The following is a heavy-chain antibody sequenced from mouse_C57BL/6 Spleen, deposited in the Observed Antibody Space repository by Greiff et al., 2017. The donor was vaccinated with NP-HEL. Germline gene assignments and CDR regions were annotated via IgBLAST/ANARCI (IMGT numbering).Heavy chain of an antibody. CDR1: GYTFTDYY. Sequence: VQLQQSGPELVKPGASVKISCTASGYTFTDYYINWVKQRPGQGLEWIGWIYPGSGSTYYNEKFKGKATLTVDKSSSTAYMLLSSLSSEDAAVDFCAREKEGVTRYCDVWGTGTTVTVSS. J-gene: IGHJ1*03. CDR2: IYPGSGST. D-gene: IGHD2-2*01. V-gene: IGHV1-75*01. CDR3: AREKEGVTRYCDV.